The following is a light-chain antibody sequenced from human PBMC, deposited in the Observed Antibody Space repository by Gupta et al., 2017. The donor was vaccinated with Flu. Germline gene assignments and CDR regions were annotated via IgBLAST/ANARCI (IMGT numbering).Light chain of an antibody. Sequence: ETVLTQSPATLSLSPGEKATLSCRASQSVGHFLAWYQQKPGQAPRLLIYDASNRSTGGPARFSGSGSGTDFTLTISSLEPEDFAVYYCQQRYDWPPITFGQGTRLEIK. J-gene: IGKJ5*01. CDR3: QQRYDWPPIT. CDR2: DAS. CDR1: QSVGHF. V-gene: IGKV3-11*01.